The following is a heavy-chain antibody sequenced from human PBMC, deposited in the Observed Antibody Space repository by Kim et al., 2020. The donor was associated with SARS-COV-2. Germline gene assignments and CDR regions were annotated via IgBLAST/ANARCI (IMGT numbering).Heavy chain of an antibody. CDR2: IYRGDGCT. V-gene: IGHV3-53*01. D-gene: IGHD3-10*01. Sequence: GGSLRLSCAASDFTVSTHYMNWVRQAPGKGLEWISVIYRGDGCTYIADSVKGRFTISRDNSKNTVYLQMNSLRVEDTAVYYCGRDPGFRNGMDVWGQGTTVTVSS. CDR1: DFTVSTHY. CDR3: GRDPGFRNGMDV. J-gene: IGHJ6*02.